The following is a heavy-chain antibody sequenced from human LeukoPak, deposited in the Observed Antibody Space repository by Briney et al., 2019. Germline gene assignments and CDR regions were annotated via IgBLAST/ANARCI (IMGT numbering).Heavy chain of an antibody. V-gene: IGHV3-23*01. Sequence: GGSLRLSCAASGFTFSSYAMSWVRQAPGKGLEWVSAISASGGSTYYSDSVKGRVTISRDNSKNTLYLQMNSLRPEDTAVYYCARGSYGDYDYWGQGTLVTVSS. D-gene: IGHD4-17*01. J-gene: IGHJ4*01. CDR2: ISASGGST. CDR3: ARGSYGDYDY. CDR1: GFTFSSYA.